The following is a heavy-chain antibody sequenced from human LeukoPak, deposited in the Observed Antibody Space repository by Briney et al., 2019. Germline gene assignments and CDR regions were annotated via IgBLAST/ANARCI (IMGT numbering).Heavy chain of an antibody. CDR1: GGSISSYY. V-gene: IGHV4-59*08. CDR3: ARGQPQRYSSGWYVNWFDP. CDR2: IYDSGGT. D-gene: IGHD6-19*01. J-gene: IGHJ5*02. Sequence: SETLSLTCTVSGGSISSYYWSWIRQPPGKGLEWIGYIYDSGGTNYNPSLESRVTISGDTSTNQFSLKLSSVTAADTAVYYCARGQPQRYSSGWYVNWFDPWGQGTLVTVSS.